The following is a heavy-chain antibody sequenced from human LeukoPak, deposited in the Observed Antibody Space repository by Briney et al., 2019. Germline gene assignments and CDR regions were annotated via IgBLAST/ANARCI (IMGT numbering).Heavy chain of an antibody. CDR1: GYTFTSYG. D-gene: IGHD4-17*01. V-gene: IGHV1-18*01. Sequence: GASVKVSRKASGYTFTSYGISWVRQAPGQGLEWMGWISAYNGNTNYAQKLQGRVTMTTDTSTSTAYMELRSLRSDDTAVYYCARGYGSLYYYYYYMDVWGKGTTVTVSS. CDR3: ARGYGSLYYYYYYMDV. CDR2: ISAYNGNT. J-gene: IGHJ6*03.